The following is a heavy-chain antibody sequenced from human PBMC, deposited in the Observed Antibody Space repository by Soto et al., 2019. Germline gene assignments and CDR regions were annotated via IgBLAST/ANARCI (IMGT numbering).Heavy chain of an antibody. CDR1: GGSFNDDY. CDR2: INDSGST. V-gene: IGHV4-34*02. Sequence: QVQLQQWGAGLLKPSETLSLTCAVEGGSFNDDYWSWIRQSPGKGLEWIGEINDSGSTKYNPSLKSEVTLSVDSSKNEGSLHPRAVTAAATAGCYGARGPVRTYYGTGTYNNCYFGRGVWGRGATVPVSS. J-gene: IGHJ6*02. CDR3: ARGPVRTYYGTGTYNNCYFGRGV. D-gene: IGHD3-10*01.